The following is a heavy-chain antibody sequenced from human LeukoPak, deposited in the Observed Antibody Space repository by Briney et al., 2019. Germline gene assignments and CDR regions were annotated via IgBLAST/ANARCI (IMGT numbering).Heavy chain of an antibody. D-gene: IGHD1-14*01. J-gene: IGHJ4*02. Sequence: GGSLRLSCTASGLTFSTSGFNWVRQAPGKGPEWDASIGPTGSDRYHADSIKGRFTISRDNANNFLYLQMNSLRAEDTAVYYCATETNGRHYDYWGQGTLLTVSS. V-gene: IGHV3-21*06. CDR3: ATETNGRHYDY. CDR1: GLTFSTSG. CDR2: IGPTGSDR.